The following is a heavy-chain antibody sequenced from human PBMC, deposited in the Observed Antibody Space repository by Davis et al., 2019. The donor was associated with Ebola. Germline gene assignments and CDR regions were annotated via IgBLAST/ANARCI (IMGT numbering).Heavy chain of an antibody. J-gene: IGHJ5*02. CDR2: IYHSGST. CDR1: GYSISSGYY. D-gene: IGHD4-17*01. CDR3: ARDRHGDYGWFDP. Sequence: MPSETLSLTCTVSGYSISSGYYWGWIRQPPGKGLEWIGSIYHSGSTYYNPSLKSRVTISVDTSKNQFSLKLSSVTAADTAVYYCARDRHGDYGWFDPWGQGTLVTVSP. V-gene: IGHV4-38-2*02.